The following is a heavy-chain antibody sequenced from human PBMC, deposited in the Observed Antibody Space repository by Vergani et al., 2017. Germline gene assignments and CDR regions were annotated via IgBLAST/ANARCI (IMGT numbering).Heavy chain of an antibody. CDR3: ARDSFPSSSRLGDYGMDV. V-gene: IGHV4-38-2*02. CDR2: IYHSGST. CDR1: GYSISSGYY. D-gene: IGHD6-13*01. J-gene: IGHJ6*02. Sequence: QVQLQESGPGLVKPSETLSLTCTVSGYSISSGYYWGWIRQPPGKGLEWIGSIYHSGSTYYNPSLKSRVTISVETSKNQFSLKLSSMTAADTAVYYCARDSFPSSSRLGDYGMDVWGQGTTVTVSS.